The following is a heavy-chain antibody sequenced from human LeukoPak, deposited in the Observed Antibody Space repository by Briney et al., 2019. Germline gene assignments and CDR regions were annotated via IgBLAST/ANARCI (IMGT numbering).Heavy chain of an antibody. CDR2: ISGSGGST. CDR3: AKDSGYSFNYGMDV. J-gene: IGHJ6*04. V-gene: IGHV3-23*01. CDR1: GFTFSSYA. D-gene: IGHD5-18*01. Sequence: GGSLRLSCAASGFTFSSYAMSWVRQAPGKGLEWVSAISGSGGSTYYADSVQGRFTISRDNSKNTLYLQMNSLRAEDTAVYYCAKDSGYSFNYGMDVWGKGTTVTVSS.